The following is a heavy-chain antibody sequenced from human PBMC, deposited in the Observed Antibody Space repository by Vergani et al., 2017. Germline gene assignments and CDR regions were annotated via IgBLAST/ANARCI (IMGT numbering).Heavy chain of an antibody. CDR3: ARSDTYYYDSSGYYDGFDY. CDR2: ISSSSSYI. Sequence: EVQLVESGGGLVQPGRSLRLSCAASGFTFDDYAMHWVRQAPGKGLEWVSSISSSSSYIYYADSVKGRLTISRDNAKNSLYLQMNSLRAEDTAVYYCARSDTYYYDSSGYYDGFDYWGQGTLVTVSS. V-gene: IGHV3-21*01. CDR1: GFTFDDYA. J-gene: IGHJ4*02. D-gene: IGHD3-22*01.